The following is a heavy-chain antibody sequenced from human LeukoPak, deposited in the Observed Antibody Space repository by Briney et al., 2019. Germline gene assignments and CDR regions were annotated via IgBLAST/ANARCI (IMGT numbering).Heavy chain of an antibody. Sequence: PSETLSLTCAVYGGSFSGYYWSWIRQPPGKGLEWIGEINHSGSTNYNPSLKSRVTISVDTSKNQFSLKLSSVTAADTAVYYCARGSSVYSSGWFARYMDVWGKGTTVTVSS. V-gene: IGHV4-34*01. CDR1: GGSFSGYY. D-gene: IGHD6-19*01. CDR3: ARGSSVYSSGWFARYMDV. J-gene: IGHJ6*03. CDR2: INHSGST.